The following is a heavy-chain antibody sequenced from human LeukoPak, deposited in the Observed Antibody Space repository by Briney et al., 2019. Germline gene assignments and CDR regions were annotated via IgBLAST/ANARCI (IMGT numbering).Heavy chain of an antibody. J-gene: IGHJ6*04. CDR2: INHSGST. D-gene: IGHD6-19*01. CDR3: ARGMFSGPGMGV. V-gene: IGHV4-34*01. CDR1: GGSFSGYY. Sequence: SETLSLTCAVYGGSFSGYYWSWIRQPPGKGLEWIGEINHSGSTNYNPSLKSRVTISVDTSKNQFSLKLNSVTAADTAVYYCARGMFSGPGMGVWGKGTTVTVSS.